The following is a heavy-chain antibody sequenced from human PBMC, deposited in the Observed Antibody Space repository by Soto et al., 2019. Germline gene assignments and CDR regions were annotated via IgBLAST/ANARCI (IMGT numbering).Heavy chain of an antibody. CDR2: ISYDGSNK. D-gene: IGHD2-15*01. J-gene: IGHJ4*02. Sequence: VQLVESGGGVVQPGRSLRLSCAASGFTFSSYAMHWVRQAPGKGLEWVAVISYDGSNKYYADSVKGRFTISRDNSKNTLYLQMNSLRAEDTAVYYCATYCSGGSCPDYWGQGTLVTVSS. CDR3: ATYCSGGSCPDY. V-gene: IGHV3-30-3*01. CDR1: GFTFSSYA.